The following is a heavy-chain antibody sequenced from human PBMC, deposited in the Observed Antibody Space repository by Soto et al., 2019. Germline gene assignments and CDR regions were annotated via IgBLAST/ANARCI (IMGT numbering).Heavy chain of an antibody. V-gene: IGHV4-59*01. J-gene: IGHJ5*02. CDR3: ARVRSYSISWFDP. Sequence: SETLSPTCTVSGGSISSYYWSWIRQPPGKGLEWIGYIYYSGSTNYNPSLKSRVTISVDTSKNQFSLKLSSVTAADTAVYYCARVRSYSISWFDPWGQGTLVTVSS. CDR1: GGSISSYY. CDR2: IYYSGST. D-gene: IGHD1-26*01.